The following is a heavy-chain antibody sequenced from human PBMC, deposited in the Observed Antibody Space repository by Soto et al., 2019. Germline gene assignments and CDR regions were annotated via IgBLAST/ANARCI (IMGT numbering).Heavy chain of an antibody. CDR3: ARTLGYCSSTSCPDAFDI. CDR1: GGTFSSYT. D-gene: IGHD2-2*01. J-gene: IGHJ3*02. Sequence: VQLVQSGAEVKKPGSSAKVSCKASGGTFSSYTISWVRQAPGQGLEWMGRIIPILGIANYAQKFQGRVTITADKSTSTAYMELSSLRSEDTAVYYCARTLGYCSSTSCPDAFDIWGQGTMVTVSS. CDR2: IIPILGIA. V-gene: IGHV1-69*02.